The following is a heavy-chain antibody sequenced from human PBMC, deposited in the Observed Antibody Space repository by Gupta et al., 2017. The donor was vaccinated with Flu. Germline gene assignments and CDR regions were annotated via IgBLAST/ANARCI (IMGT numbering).Heavy chain of an antibody. CDR3: SRLPPEKEKYAGTWFDP. J-gene: IGHJ5*02. CDR2: ITSKRYGGTA. Sequence: WFRQAPGKGLEWVSFITSKRYGGTAEYAASVQNRFIISRDDSRRVAYLQMNSLKVEDTAMYYCSRLPPEKEKYAGTWFDPWGQGTLVTVSS. V-gene: IGHV3-49*03. D-gene: IGHD1-26*01.